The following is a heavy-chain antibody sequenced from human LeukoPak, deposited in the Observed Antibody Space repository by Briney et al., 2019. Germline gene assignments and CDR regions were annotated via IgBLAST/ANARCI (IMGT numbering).Heavy chain of an antibody. CDR1: GYTFTGYY. CDR3: ARTEVVCSSTSCYSIPFDY. CDR2: INPNSGGT. J-gene: IGHJ4*02. Sequence: GASVKVSCKASGYTFTGYYMHWVRQAPGQGLEWMGWINPNSGGTNYAQKFQGRVTMTRDTSISTAYMELSRLRSDDTAVYYCARTEVVCSSTSCYSIPFDYWGQGTLVTVSS. V-gene: IGHV1-2*02. D-gene: IGHD2-2*02.